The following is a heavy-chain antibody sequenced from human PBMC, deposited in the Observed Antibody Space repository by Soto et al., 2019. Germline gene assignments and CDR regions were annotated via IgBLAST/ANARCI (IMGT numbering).Heavy chain of an antibody. CDR2: IYSGGDT. CDR1: GLNVSNDY. CDR3: ASSPGRGYYDSSGSLGWFDP. Sequence: PGWSLRLSCAASGLNVSNDYMRWHRKKPGKGLEWVSVIYSGGDTYYADSVKGRFTISRDNSKNTLYLQMNSLRAEDTAVYYCASSPGRGYYDSSGSLGWFDPWGQGTLVTVS. D-gene: IGHD3-22*01. J-gene: IGHJ5*02. V-gene: IGHV3-66*01.